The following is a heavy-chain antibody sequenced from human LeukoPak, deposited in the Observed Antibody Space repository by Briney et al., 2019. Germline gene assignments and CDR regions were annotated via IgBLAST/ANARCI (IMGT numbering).Heavy chain of an antibody. V-gene: IGHV1-2*02. CDR2: IIPNSGGT. CDR1: GYTFNDYY. Sequence: ASVKVSCKASGYTFNDYYMHWVRQAPGQGLEWMGWIIPNSGGTNYAQKFQGRVTMTRDTSISTAYMELSRLRSDDTAVYYCARVYLGVYYYGSSGYSHLDYWGQGTLITVSS. CDR3: ARVYLGVYYYGSSGYSHLDY. J-gene: IGHJ4*02. D-gene: IGHD3-22*01.